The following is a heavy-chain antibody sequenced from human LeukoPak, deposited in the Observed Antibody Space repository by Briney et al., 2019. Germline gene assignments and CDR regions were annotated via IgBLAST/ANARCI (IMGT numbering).Heavy chain of an antibody. D-gene: IGHD6-19*01. J-gene: IGHJ4*02. CDR3: ARNSHGYSSGWLQFNFDY. CDR1: GYTFTSYA. CDR2: INTYKGNT. Sequence: ASVKVSCKASGYTFTSYAMNWVRQAPGQGLEWMGWINTYKGNTNYAQNVQGRVTMTTDTSTSTAYMELRSLRSDDTAVYYCARNSHGYSSGWLQFNFDYWGQGTLVTVSS. V-gene: IGHV1-18*01.